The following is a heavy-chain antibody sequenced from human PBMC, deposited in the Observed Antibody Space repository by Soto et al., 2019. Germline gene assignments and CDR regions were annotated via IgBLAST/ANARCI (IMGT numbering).Heavy chain of an antibody. Sequence: QVQLVQSGAEVKGPGSSVKVSCKASGGTFSSYSISWVRQAPGQGLEWMGRIIPIVDITTYAQKLEGRVTITADKSTSTAYMELSRLRSEDTAVYYCARVTEVAGNYFDYWGQGTQVTVSS. CDR1: GGTFSSYS. D-gene: IGHD6-19*01. J-gene: IGHJ4*02. CDR2: IIPIVDIT. V-gene: IGHV1-69*02. CDR3: ARVTEVAGNYFDY.